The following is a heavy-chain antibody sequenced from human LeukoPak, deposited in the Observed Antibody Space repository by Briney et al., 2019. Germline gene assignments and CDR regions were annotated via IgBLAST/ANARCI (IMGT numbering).Heavy chain of an antibody. CDR3: AEIDYYDSVGVDI. D-gene: IGHD3-22*01. CDR2: IKQDGSEK. CDR1: GFTFSSRDW. J-gene: IGHJ3*02. V-gene: IGHV3-7*01. Sequence: GGSVRLSCVVSGFTFSSRDWMTWVRQAPGKGLEWVANIKQDGSEKNYVESVKGRFTISRDNAKNSVDLQMNSLRVEDTAVYYCAEIDYYDSVGVDIWGQGTMVTVSS.